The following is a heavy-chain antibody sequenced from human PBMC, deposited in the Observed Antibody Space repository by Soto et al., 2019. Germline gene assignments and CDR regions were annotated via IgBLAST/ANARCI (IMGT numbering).Heavy chain of an antibody. V-gene: IGHV1-18*01. CDR3: SRDAQKWLVAAFDI. J-gene: IGHJ3*02. CDR1: GYTFVSYG. D-gene: IGHD6-19*01. CDR2: ISPYNGNT. Sequence: QVQLVQSGAEVKEPGASVKVSCKASGYTFVSYGISWVRQAPGQGLEWMGWISPYNGNTNYVQKFQGRVTMTTDTPTSTVYRELRSLRSDDTAVYYCSRDAQKWLVAAFDIWGQGTMVTVSS.